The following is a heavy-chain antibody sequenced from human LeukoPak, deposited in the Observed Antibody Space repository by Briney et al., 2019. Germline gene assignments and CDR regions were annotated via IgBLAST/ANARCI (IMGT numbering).Heavy chain of an antibody. V-gene: IGHV4-4*07. CDR1: GGSISSYY. D-gene: IGHD3-22*01. CDR2: IYTSGST. Sequence: PSETLSLTCTVSGGSISSYYWSWIRQPAGKGLEWIGRIYTSGSTNYNPSLKSRVTMSVDTSKNQFSLKLSSVTAADTAVYYCARDLDQTYYYDSSGYPGDAFDIWGQGTMVTVSS. CDR3: ARDLDQTYYYDSSGYPGDAFDI. J-gene: IGHJ3*02.